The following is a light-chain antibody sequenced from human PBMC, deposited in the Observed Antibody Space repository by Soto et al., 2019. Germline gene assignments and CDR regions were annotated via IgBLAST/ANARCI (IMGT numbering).Light chain of an antibody. CDR2: WAS. CDR1: QSVLFSSNNKNY. J-gene: IGKJ1*01. Sequence: DIVMAQSPDSLAVSLGERATINCKCSQSVLFSSNNKNYLTWYQQKPGQPPKLLIYWASTRASGVPDRFSGSWSGTYFTLTISSLQAEYVAVYYCQQYCSTPPTFGQGTRVEIK. CDR3: QQYCSTPPT. V-gene: IGKV4-1*01.